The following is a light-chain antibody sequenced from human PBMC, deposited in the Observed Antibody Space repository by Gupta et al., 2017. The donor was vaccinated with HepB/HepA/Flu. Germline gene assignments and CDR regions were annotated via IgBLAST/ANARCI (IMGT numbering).Light chain of an antibody. CDR2: DNT. CDR3: QSFDSSLSGHIV. CDR1: SSNIGAGYD. Sequence: QSMLTQPPSVSGAPGQRVTISCTGSSSNIGAGYDVHWYQQLPGTAPNLLIYDNTNRPSGVPDRFSGSKSGTSASLAITGLRAEEEADYYCQSFDSSLSGHIVFGGGTKLTVL. J-gene: IGLJ2*01. V-gene: IGLV1-40*01.